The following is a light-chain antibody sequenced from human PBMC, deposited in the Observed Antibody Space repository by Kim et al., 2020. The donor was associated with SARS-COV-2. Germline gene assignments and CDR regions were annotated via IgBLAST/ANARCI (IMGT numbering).Light chain of an antibody. V-gene: IGLV3-19*01. J-gene: IGLJ2*01. CDR3: NSRDSSGNHVV. CDR2: GKN. Sequence: LGETVRITCQGDSLRSYYASWYQQKPGQAPVLVIYGKNNRPSGIPDRFSGSSSGNTASLTITGAQAEDEADYYCNSRDSSGNHVVFGGGTKLTVL. CDR1: SLRSYY.